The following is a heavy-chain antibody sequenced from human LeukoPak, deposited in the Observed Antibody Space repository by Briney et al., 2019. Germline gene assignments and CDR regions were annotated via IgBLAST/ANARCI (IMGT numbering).Heavy chain of an antibody. J-gene: IGHJ3*02. D-gene: IGHD2-2*01. CDR3: ARGQDIVVVPAAISARGAFDI. V-gene: IGHV1-69*13. CDR1: GGTFSSYP. Sequence: GASVKDSCKASGGTFSSYPISWVRQAPGQGLEWMGGIIPIFGTANYAQKFQGRVTITADESTSTAYMELSSLRSEDTAVYYCARGQDIVVVPAAISARGAFDIWGQGTMVTVSS. CDR2: IIPIFGTA.